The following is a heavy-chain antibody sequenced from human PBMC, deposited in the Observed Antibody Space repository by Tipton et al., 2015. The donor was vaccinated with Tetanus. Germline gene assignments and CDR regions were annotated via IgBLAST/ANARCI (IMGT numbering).Heavy chain of an antibody. CDR3: ARARVVAGTGEFNP. Sequence: SLRLSCAVSGFNFSNYWMHWVRQVPGKGLMWVSRISGDGTSTSYASSVRGRFTIFRNNAKNTVHLQMSGLRAEDTAVYYCARARVVAGTGEFNPWGQGTLVTVSS. V-gene: IGHV3-74*01. D-gene: IGHD6-19*01. J-gene: IGHJ5*02. CDR2: ISGDGTST. CDR1: GFNFSNYW.